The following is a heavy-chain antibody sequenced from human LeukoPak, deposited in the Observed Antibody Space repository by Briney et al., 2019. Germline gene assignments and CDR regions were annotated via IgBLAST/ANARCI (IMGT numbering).Heavy chain of an antibody. CDR1: GSFSGYY. Sequence: PSETLSLTCAYSGSFSGYYWGWIRQPPGKGLEWIGSIYHSGSTYYNPSLKSRVTISVDTSKNQFSLKLSSVTAADTAVYYCARGRGGYSPFDYWGQGTLVTVSS. CDR3: ARGRGGYSPFDY. D-gene: IGHD3-22*01. CDR2: IYHSGST. V-gene: IGHV4-38-2*01. J-gene: IGHJ4*02.